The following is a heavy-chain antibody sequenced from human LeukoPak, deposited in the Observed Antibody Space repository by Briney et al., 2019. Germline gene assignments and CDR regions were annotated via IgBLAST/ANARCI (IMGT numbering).Heavy chain of an antibody. Sequence: GGSLRLSCAASGFTFSSNYMSWVRQAPGKGLEWVSSISGGAGSTYYADSVKGRFTISRANAKNSLYLQMNSLRAEDTAVYYCARGEYGSGSYHIDYWGQGTLVTVSS. D-gene: IGHD3-10*01. V-gene: IGHV3-21*01. CDR1: GFTFSSNY. CDR2: ISGGAGST. J-gene: IGHJ4*02. CDR3: ARGEYGSGSYHIDY.